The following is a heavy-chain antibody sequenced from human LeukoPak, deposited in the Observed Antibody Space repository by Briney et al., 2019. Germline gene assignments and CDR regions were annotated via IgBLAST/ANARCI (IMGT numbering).Heavy chain of an antibody. CDR2: ISPGDSDT. J-gene: IGHJ4*02. Sequence: GESLKISCKGSGYNFSDYWIGWVRQMPGKGLEWMGIISPGDSDTRYSPSFQDQVTISADKSISTAYLQWSSLKASDTAMYYCARHKGGVVPAAIAGCQFDYWGQGTLVTVSS. D-gene: IGHD2-2*01. CDR1: GYNFSDYW. CDR3: ARHKGGVVPAAIAGCQFDY. V-gene: IGHV5-51*01.